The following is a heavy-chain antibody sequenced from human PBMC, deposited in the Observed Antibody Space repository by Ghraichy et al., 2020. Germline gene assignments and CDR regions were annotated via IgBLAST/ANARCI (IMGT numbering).Heavy chain of an antibody. CDR2: IYNSGST. V-gene: IGHV4-61*08. D-gene: IGHD5-18*01. Sequence: SETLSLTCTVSGGSVSSGGYYWSWIRQPPGKGLEWIGYIYNSGSTNYNPSLKSRVTISVDTSKNQFSLNLSSVTAADTATYYCTRDKGYSYGYYYTYDMDVWGQGTTVTVSS. CDR3: TRDKGYSYGYYYTYDMDV. J-gene: IGHJ6*02. CDR1: GGSVSSGGYY.